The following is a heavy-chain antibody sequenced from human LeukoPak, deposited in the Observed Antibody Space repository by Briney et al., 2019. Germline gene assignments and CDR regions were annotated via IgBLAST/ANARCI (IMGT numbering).Heavy chain of an antibody. D-gene: IGHD3-3*01. V-gene: IGHV4-61*01. CDR3: ARGAPYYDFWSGYYTEYYFDY. J-gene: IGHJ4*02. Sequence: SETLSLTCTVSGGSVSSGSYYWSWVRQPPGKGLEWIGYIYYSGSTNYNPSLKSRVTISVDTSKNQFSLKLSSVTAADTAVYYCARGAPYYDFWSGYYTEYYFDYWGQGTLVTVSS. CDR1: GGSVSSGSYY. CDR2: IYYSGST.